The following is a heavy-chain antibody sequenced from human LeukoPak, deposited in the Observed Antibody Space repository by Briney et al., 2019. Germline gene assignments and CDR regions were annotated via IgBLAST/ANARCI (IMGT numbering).Heavy chain of an antibody. V-gene: IGHV1-2*02. CDR3: SRDRYYISGYLGLVDAFDI. Sequence: ASVTVSCKAAGYTFTGYYMHRVRQPPGPGLGRMGGISPNSGGTNYDQKFQGRVSMTIDTSISTAYMELRRRRCDDTAAYYCSRDRYYISGYLGLVDAFDIWGQGTKVTV. CDR2: ISPNSGGT. D-gene: IGHD3-10*01. J-gene: IGHJ3*02. CDR1: GYTFTGYY.